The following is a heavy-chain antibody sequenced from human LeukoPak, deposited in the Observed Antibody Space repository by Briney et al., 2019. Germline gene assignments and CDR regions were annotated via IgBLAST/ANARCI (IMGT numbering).Heavy chain of an antibody. Sequence: SETLSLTCTVSGGSISSYFWTWIRQPAGKGLEWIGHIYTSGSTNFNPSLKSRVTMSVDTSKNQFSLKLTSVTAADTAVYYCARGRSPSRQYSRHGSYYFDYWGQGTLVTVSS. CDR1: GGSISSYF. CDR3: ARGRSPSRQYSRHGSYYFDY. D-gene: IGHD6-6*01. V-gene: IGHV4-4*07. J-gene: IGHJ4*02. CDR2: IYTSGST.